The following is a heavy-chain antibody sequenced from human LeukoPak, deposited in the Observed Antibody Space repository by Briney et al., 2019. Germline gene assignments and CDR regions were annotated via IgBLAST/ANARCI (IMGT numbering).Heavy chain of an antibody. CDR1: GFTFSDYY. CDR3: ARGHYDCVWGESKGYFDY. V-gene: IGHV3-11*01. J-gene: IGHJ4*02. D-gene: IGHD3-16*01. CDR2: ISSSGSTI. Sequence: GGSLRLSCAASGFTFSDYYMSWIRQAPGKGLEWVSYISSSGSTIYYADSVKGRFTISRDNAKNSLYLQMNSLRAKDTAVYYCARGHYDCVWGESKGYFDYWGQGTLVTVSS.